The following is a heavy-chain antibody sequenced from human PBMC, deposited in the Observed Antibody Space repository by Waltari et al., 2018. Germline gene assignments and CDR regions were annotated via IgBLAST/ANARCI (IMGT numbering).Heavy chain of an antibody. J-gene: IGHJ4*02. V-gene: IGHV3-30*18. Sequence: QVQLVESGGGVVQPGRSLRLSCAASGFTFSSYGMHWVRQAPGKGLEWVAVISDDGSNKYYADSVKGRFTISRDNSKNTLYLQMNSLRAEDTAVYYCAKGFSGKATPFDYWGQGTLVTVSS. D-gene: IGHD3-10*01. CDR2: ISDDGSNK. CDR1: GFTFSSYG. CDR3: AKGFSGKATPFDY.